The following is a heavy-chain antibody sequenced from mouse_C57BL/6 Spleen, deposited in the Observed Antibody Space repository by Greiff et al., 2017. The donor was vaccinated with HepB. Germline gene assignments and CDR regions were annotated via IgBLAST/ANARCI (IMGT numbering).Heavy chain of an antibody. CDR2: IRNKANGYTT. CDR3: ASSLKLGRYFDV. J-gene: IGHJ1*03. Sequence: EVKLVESGGGLVQPGGSLSLSCAASGFTFTDYYMSWVRQPPGKALEWLGFIRNKANGYTTEYSASVKGRLTISRDNSQSILYLQMNARRADDSAAYYCASSLKLGRYFDVWGTGTTVTVSS. D-gene: IGHD4-1*01. V-gene: IGHV7-3*01. CDR1: GFTFTDYY.